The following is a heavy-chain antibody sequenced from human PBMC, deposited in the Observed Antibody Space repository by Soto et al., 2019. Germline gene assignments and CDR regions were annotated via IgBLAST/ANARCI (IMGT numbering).Heavy chain of an antibody. CDR3: ATLWEPVGATRYNWFDP. CDR2: ISAYNGNT. CDR1: GYTFTSYG. J-gene: IGHJ5*02. V-gene: IGHV1-18*01. D-gene: IGHD1-26*01. Sequence: VKVSCKASGYTFTSYGISWVRQAPGQGLEWMGWISAYNGNTNYAQKLQGRVTMTTDTSTSTAYMELRSLRSDDTAVYYCATLWEPVGATRYNWFDPWGQGTLVTVSS.